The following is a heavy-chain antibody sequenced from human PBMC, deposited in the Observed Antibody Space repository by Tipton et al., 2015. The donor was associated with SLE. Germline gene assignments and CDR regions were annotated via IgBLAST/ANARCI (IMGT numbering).Heavy chain of an antibody. CDR2: VYRSGIT. J-gene: IGHJ4*02. Sequence: TLSLTCTVSGASLSSGSYCWSWIRQSAGKGLEWIGRVYRSGITNYNPSLKSRVSISVDTSKNQVSLRLSSVTAADTAVYYCATAVSMLQGDLRDYFDYWGQGTLVTASS. V-gene: IGHV4-61*02. CDR1: GASLSSGSYC. D-gene: IGHD3-10*01. CDR3: ATAVSMLQGDLRDYFDY.